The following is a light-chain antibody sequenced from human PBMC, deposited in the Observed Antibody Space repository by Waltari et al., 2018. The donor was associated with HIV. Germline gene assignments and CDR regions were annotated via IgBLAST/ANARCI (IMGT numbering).Light chain of an antibody. J-gene: IGKJ5*01. Sequence: EIVLTQSPATLSLSPGERATLSCRASQSVSSYLAWYQQKPGQAPRLLIYGASSRATDIPARFSGSGSGTDFTLTISSLEPGDFAVYYCQQRSNWPITFGQGTRLEIK. CDR1: QSVSSY. V-gene: IGKV3-11*01. CDR2: GAS. CDR3: QQRSNWPIT.